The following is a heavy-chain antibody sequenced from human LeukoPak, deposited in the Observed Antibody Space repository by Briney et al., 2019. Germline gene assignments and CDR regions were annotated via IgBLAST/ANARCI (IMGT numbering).Heavy chain of an antibody. CDR3: AREYCSSTSCILGGNWFDP. D-gene: IGHD2-2*01. Sequence: GASVKVSCKASGYTFTSYDINWVRQATGQGLEWMGWMNPNSGNTGYAQKFQGRVTITRNTSISTAYMELSSLRSEDTAVYYCAREYCSSTSCILGGNWFDPWGQGTLVTVSS. CDR1: GYTFTSYD. V-gene: IGHV1-8*03. CDR2: MNPNSGNT. J-gene: IGHJ5*02.